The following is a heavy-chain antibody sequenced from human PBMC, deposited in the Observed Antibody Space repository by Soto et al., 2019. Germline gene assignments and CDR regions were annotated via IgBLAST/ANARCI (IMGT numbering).Heavy chain of an antibody. Sequence: QLQLQESGPGLVRPSETLSLTSSVSGGSSTSRSSYWAWVRQPPGKGLGWVGTFFSGSTFSNPSLRSAATVSKDTSRNQSSLKLTSVADTDTAMYYCATTRGLAVGGSFNYWGQGALVTVSS. J-gene: IGHJ4*02. CDR3: ATTRGLAVGGSFNY. D-gene: IGHD6-13*01. CDR1: GGSSTSRSSY. CDR2: FFSGST. V-gene: IGHV4-39*01.